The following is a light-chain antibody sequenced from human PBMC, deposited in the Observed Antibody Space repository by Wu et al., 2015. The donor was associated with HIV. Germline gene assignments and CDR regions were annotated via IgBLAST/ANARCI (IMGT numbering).Light chain of an antibody. CDR1: QIVSGNF. J-gene: IGKJ4*01. CDR2: DAS. CDR3: QQRSNWPSLT. Sequence: DIVLTQSPGTLSLSPGTRATLSCRASQIVSGNFLAWYQHKPGQAPRLLIYDASNRATGIPARFSGSGSGTDFTLTISSLEPEDFAVYYCQQRSNWPSLTFGGGTKVEIK. V-gene: IGKV3-11*01.